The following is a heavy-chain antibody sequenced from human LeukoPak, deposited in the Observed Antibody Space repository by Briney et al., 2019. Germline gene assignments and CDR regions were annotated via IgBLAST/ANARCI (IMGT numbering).Heavy chain of an antibody. CDR2: IMWDGATR. J-gene: IGHJ6*02. Sequence: GGSLRLSCAASGFTFDEHAMHWVRQAPGKGLEWVAGIMWDGATRGYAVSVKGRFTSSIDSAKNSLYLQMNSLRVEDTAFYYCTKDITPGGADVWGQGTTVIVSS. V-gene: IGHV3-9*01. CDR3: TKDITPGGADV. CDR1: GFTFDEHA. D-gene: IGHD1-26*01.